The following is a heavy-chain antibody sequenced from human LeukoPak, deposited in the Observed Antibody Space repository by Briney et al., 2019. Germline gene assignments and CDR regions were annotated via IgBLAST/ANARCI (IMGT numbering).Heavy chain of an antibody. Sequence: GGSLRLSCAASGFTFSSYAMNWVRRAPGKGLEWVSGISSSGGSTHYADSVKGRFSVSRDNSKRTLYLQMNSLRAEDTAVYYCAKSFESSGYDFYYWGQGTLVTVSS. CDR3: AKSFESSGYDFYY. V-gene: IGHV3-23*01. CDR2: ISSSGGST. D-gene: IGHD5-12*01. CDR1: GFTFSSYA. J-gene: IGHJ4*02.